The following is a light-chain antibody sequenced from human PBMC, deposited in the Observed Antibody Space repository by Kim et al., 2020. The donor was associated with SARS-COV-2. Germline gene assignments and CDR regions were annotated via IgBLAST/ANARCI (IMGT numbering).Light chain of an antibody. V-gene: IGKV1-39*01. J-gene: IGKJ4*01. Sequence: DIHMTQAPSSLSASVGDRVTITCRASQSITTFLNWYQQKPGKAPKFLIYAASHLQSGVPSRFSGSGSGTDFTLTISSLQPEDFATYYCQQSHSTPLTFGGGTKLEI. CDR3: QQSHSTPLT. CDR2: AAS. CDR1: QSITTF.